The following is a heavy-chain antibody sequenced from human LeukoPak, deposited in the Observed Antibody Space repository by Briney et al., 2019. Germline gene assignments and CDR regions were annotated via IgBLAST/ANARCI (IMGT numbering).Heavy chain of an antibody. D-gene: IGHD3-3*01. Sequence: GRSLRLSCGASGLTLTNAGMNWVRKAPGKGLVGFSRINTDGSSTSYADSVKGRFTISRDNAKNTLYLQMNSLRAEDTAVYYCACAYYDFWSGYYRLDYWGQGTLVTVSS. CDR1: GLTLTNAG. J-gene: IGHJ4*02. CDR3: ACAYYDFWSGYYRLDY. CDR2: INTDGSST. V-gene: IGHV3-74*01.